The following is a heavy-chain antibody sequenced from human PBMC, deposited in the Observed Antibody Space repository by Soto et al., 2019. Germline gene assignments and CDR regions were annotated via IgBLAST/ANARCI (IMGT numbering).Heavy chain of an antibody. V-gene: IGHV4-59*01. D-gene: IGHD6-6*01. Sequence: SETLSLTCAVSGGSISRYYWSWIRQSPGKGLEWIGYIYYGGSTNYNPALKSRVTISVDTSKSQFSLKLTSVTAADTAVYYCASSDYSTSSGYYYSMDVWGQGSTVTVS. J-gene: IGHJ6*02. CDR3: ASSDYSTSSGYYYSMDV. CDR2: IYYGGST. CDR1: GGSISRYY.